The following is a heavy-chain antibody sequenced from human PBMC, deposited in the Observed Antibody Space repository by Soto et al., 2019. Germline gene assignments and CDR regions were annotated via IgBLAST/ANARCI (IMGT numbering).Heavy chain of an antibody. Sequence: SLRLSCAASGFTVSSNYMSWVRQAPGKGLEWVSVIYSGGSTYYADAVKGRFTISRHNSKNTLYLQMNSLRAEDTAVYYCASRLRYFDWLLTDYDAFDIWGQGTMVTVSS. CDR1: GFTVSSNY. CDR2: IYSGGST. CDR3: ASRLRYFDWLLTDYDAFDI. J-gene: IGHJ3*02. V-gene: IGHV3-53*04. D-gene: IGHD3-9*01.